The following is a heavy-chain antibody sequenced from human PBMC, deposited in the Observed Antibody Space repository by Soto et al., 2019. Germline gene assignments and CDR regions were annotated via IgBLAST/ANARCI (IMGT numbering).Heavy chain of an antibody. CDR3: AGIGEDDYYGMDV. Sequence: SETLSLTCSVSGGSISSYYCNWIRQPAGKGLEWIGRIYAGGSTKYNPSLKSRVTMLVDTSKNEFSLKLNSVTAADTAVYYCAGIGEDDYYGMDVWGQGTTVTVSS. V-gene: IGHV4-4*07. J-gene: IGHJ6*02. CDR2: IYAGGST. CDR1: GGSISSYY. D-gene: IGHD2-21*01.